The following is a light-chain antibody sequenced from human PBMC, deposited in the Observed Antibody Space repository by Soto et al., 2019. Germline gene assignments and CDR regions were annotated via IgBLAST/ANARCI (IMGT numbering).Light chain of an antibody. V-gene: IGKV3-15*01. CDR2: GAS. Sequence: EIGMTQSPSTLSGSAGERATLSCRASQSVSSNLVWYQQKPGQAPRLLIYGASTRATGIPARFSGSGSATEFTLTISSLQSEDFAVYYCQQYDNWPPYTFGQGTKVDIK. J-gene: IGKJ1*01. CDR1: QSVSSN. CDR3: QQYDNWPPYT.